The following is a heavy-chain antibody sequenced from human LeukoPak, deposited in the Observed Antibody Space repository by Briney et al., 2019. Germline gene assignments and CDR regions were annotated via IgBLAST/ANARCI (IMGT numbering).Heavy chain of an antibody. V-gene: IGHV1-2*02. CDR3: ARDQKYSSSSFDP. Sequence: ASVKVSCKASGYTFTGYYMHWVRQAPGQGLERMGWINPNSGGTNYAQKFQGRVTMTRDTSISTAYMELSRLRSDDTAVYYCARDQKYSSSSFDPWGQGTLVTVSS. CDR1: GYTFTGYY. J-gene: IGHJ5*02. CDR2: INPNSGGT. D-gene: IGHD6-13*01.